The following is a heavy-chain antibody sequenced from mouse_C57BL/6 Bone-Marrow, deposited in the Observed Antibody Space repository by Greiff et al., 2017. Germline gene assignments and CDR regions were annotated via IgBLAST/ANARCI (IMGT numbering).Heavy chain of an antibody. J-gene: IGHJ1*03. D-gene: IGHD1-1*01. Sequence: VKLMESGPGLVQPSQSLSITCTVSGFSLTSYGVHWVRQSPGKGLEWLGVIWRGGSTDYNAAFMSRLSITKDNSKSQVFFKMNSLQADDTAIYYCAIPYYGSSPWYFDVWAQGPRSPSPQ. CDR3: AIPYYGSSPWYFDV. CDR2: IWRGGST. CDR1: GFSLTSYG. V-gene: IGHV2-5*01.